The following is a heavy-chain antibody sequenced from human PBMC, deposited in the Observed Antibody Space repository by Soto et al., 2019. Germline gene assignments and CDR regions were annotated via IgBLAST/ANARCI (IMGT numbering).Heavy chain of an antibody. CDR2: IYYSGST. D-gene: IGHD5-12*01. V-gene: IGHV4-61*01. Sequence: PLETLSLTCTVSGCSVSSGSYYWSWIRQPPGKGLEWIGYIYYSGSTNYNPSLKSRVTISVDTSKNQFSLKLSSVTAADTAVYYCARVPGYSGYDYFDYWGQGTLVIVSS. J-gene: IGHJ4*02. CDR1: GCSVSSGSYY. CDR3: ARVPGYSGYDYFDY.